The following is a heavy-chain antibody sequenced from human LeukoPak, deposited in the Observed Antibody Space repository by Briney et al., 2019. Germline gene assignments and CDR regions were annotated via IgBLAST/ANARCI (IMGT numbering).Heavy chain of an antibody. CDR1: GGSISSYY. J-gene: IGHJ5*02. CDR2: IYTSGST. Sequence: SETLSLTCTVSGGSISSYYWSWIRQPAGKGLEWIGRIYTSGSTNYNPSLKSRVTISVDTSKNQFSLKLSSVTAADTAMYYCAREGRYCSSTSCYSWFDPWGQGTLVTVSS. D-gene: IGHD2-2*02. CDR3: AREGRYCSSTSCYSWFDP. V-gene: IGHV4-4*07.